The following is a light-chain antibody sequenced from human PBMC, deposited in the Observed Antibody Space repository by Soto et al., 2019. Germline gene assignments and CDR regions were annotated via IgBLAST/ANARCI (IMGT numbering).Light chain of an antibody. J-gene: IGKJ1*01. CDR3: QQYGTYSGT. CDR1: QSISNW. V-gene: IGKV1-5*01. CDR2: DAS. Sequence: DIQMTQSPSSLSASVGDRVTITCRASQSISNWLAWYQQKPGRAPKLLIYDASRLESGVPSRFSGSGSRTEFTLTISSLQPDDIATYYCQQYGTYSGTFGQGTKVDIK.